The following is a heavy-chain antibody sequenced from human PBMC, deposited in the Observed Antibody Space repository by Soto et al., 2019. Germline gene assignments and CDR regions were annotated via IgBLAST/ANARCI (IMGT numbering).Heavy chain of an antibody. D-gene: IGHD6-13*01. J-gene: IGHJ6*02. Sequence: GGSLRLSCAASGLTFSSYGMHWVRQAPGKGLEWVAVISYDGSNKYYADSVKGRFTISRDNSKNTLYLQMNSLRAEDTAVYYCAKPGRAAAGINYYYGMDVWGQGTTVTVS. CDR2: ISYDGSNK. V-gene: IGHV3-30*18. CDR3: AKPGRAAAGINYYYGMDV. CDR1: GLTFSSYG.